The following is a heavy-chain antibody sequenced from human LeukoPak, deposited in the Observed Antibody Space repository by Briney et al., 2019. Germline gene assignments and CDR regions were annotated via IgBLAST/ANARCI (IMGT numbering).Heavy chain of an antibody. Sequence: GGSLRLSCTASGFTFSDYYMSWIRQAPGKGLEWVSYISSSGSTIYYADSVKGRFTISRDNTKNSLYLQMNSLRAEDTAVYYCARVWHSSSFPFDYWGQGALVTVSS. J-gene: IGHJ4*02. CDR1: GFTFSDYY. V-gene: IGHV3-11*04. CDR2: ISSSGSTI. D-gene: IGHD6-6*01. CDR3: ARVWHSSSFPFDY.